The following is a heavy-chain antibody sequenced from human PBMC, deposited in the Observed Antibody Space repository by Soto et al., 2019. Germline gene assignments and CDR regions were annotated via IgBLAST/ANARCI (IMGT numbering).Heavy chain of an antibody. CDR3: ARNDAGGGVVMRDAFDI. Sequence: QVTLKESGPVLVNPTEPLTLTCTVSAFSLSNARMGVSWIRQPPGRALEWLAHIFSNDEKSYSTSLKSRLTSSKDTSKSQLDLTMTNMDHVDTATYYCARNDAGGGVVMRDAFDIWGQGTMVTVSS. V-gene: IGHV2-26*01. J-gene: IGHJ3*02. D-gene: IGHD3-3*01. CDR1: AFSLSNARMG. CDR2: IFSNDEK.